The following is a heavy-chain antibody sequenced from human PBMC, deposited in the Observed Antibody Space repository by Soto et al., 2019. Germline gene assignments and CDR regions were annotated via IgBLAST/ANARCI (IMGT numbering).Heavy chain of an antibody. CDR1: GFTFRSFT. Sequence: GWSLRLSCAASGFTFRSFTMNWVRQAPGKGLEWVSTISSNSAYIYYTDALRGRFTISRDNAKNSLHLQMNSLRAEDTAVYYCTRDASRDSSARGWFDPWGPGTLVTVSS. J-gene: IGHJ5*02. V-gene: IGHV3-21*01. D-gene: IGHD6-13*01. CDR2: ISSNSAYI. CDR3: TRDASRDSSARGWFDP.